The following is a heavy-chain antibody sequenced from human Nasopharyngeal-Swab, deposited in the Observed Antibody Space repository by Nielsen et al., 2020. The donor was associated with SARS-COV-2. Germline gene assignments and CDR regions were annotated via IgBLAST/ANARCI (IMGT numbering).Heavy chain of an antibody. Sequence: WSRQPPGKGLEWVSSISSSSSYIYYADSVKGRFTISRDNAKNSLYLQMNSLRAEDTAVYYCARAGITMVRAFDYWGQGTLVTVSS. J-gene: IGHJ4*02. D-gene: IGHD3-10*01. CDR2: ISSSSSYI. CDR3: ARAGITMVRAFDY. V-gene: IGHV3-21*01.